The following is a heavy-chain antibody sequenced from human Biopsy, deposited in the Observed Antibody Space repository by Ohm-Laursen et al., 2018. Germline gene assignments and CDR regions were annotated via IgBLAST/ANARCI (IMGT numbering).Heavy chain of an antibody. Sequence: SDTLSLTCTVSGGSISNYYWSWIRQPAGKGLEWIGRIYSSGSTNYNPSLKSRVTMSVDTSKNQFSLILSSMTAADTAVYYCAREPRIAAVACFDPWGQGTLVTVSS. CDR2: IYSSGST. J-gene: IGHJ5*02. CDR3: AREPRIAAVACFDP. CDR1: GGSISNYY. V-gene: IGHV4-4*07. D-gene: IGHD6-13*01.